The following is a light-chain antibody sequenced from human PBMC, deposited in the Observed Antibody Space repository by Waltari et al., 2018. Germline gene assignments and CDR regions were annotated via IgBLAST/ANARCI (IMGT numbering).Light chain of an antibody. J-gene: IGKJ2*01. Sequence: DIQMTQSPSSLSASVGDRVTITCRASQSISSYLNWYQQKPGRAPKLLIFAACSLQSGVPSRFSGSVSGTDFTLTISSLQPEDFATYHCQQSYSAPEYTFGQGTKLEIK. CDR2: AAC. CDR3: QQSYSAPEYT. CDR1: QSISSY. V-gene: IGKV1-39*01.